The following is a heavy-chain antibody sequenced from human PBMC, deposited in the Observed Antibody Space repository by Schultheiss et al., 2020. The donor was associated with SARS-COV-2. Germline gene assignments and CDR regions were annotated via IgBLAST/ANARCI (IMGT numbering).Heavy chain of an antibody. CDR1: GFTFSSYD. Sequence: GESLKISCAASGFTFSSYDMHWVRQATGKGLEWVSAIGTAGDPYYPGSVKGRFTISRDNAKNSLYLQMNSLRAEDTAVFYCARDRQSGAMVRNSLYYYYYGMDVWGQGTTVTVSS. V-gene: IGHV3-13*05. J-gene: IGHJ6*02. CDR3: ARDRQSGAMVRNSLYYYYYGMDV. CDR2: IGTAGDP. D-gene: IGHD3-10*01.